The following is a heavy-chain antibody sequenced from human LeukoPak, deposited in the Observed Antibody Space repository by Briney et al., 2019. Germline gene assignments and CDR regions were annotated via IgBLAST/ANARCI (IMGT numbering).Heavy chain of an antibody. D-gene: IGHD5-18*01. J-gene: IGHJ4*02. V-gene: IGHV1-2*02. CDR2: INPNSGGT. CDR3: ARVSLEAITAMFYYFDY. CDR1: GYTFTGYY. Sequence: ASVTVSCKASGYTFTGYYMHWVRQAPGQGLEWMGWINPNSGGTNYAQKFQGRVTMTRDTSISTDHMELSRVRSDDTAVYYCARVSLEAITAMFYYFDYWGQGTLVTVSS.